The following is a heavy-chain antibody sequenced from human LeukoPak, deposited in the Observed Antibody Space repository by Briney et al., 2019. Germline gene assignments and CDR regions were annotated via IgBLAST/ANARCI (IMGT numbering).Heavy chain of an antibody. Sequence: SETLSLTCTVSGGSISSYYWSWIRQPAGKGLEWIGRIYTSGSTNYNPSLKSRVTISVDTSKNQFSLKLSSVTAADTAVYYCARTTVVTPEAWYFDLWGRGTLVTVSS. D-gene: IGHD4-17*01. J-gene: IGHJ2*01. CDR3: ARTTVVTPEAWYFDL. CDR2: IYTSGST. V-gene: IGHV4-4*07. CDR1: GGSISSYY.